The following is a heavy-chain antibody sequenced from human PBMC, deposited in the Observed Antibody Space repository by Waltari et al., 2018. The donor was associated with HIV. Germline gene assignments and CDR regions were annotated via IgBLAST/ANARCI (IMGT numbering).Heavy chain of an antibody. CDR1: GFTVATND. CDR2: IFTGGTT. CDR3: AREEGGGLDV. V-gene: IGHV3-53*02. J-gene: IGHJ6*02. Sequence: EVQLVETGGGLIQPGGSLRLSCVVSGFTVATNDMSWVRQAPGKGLEWVSVIFTGGTTYYTDSVKGRFTISRDNRKNTLYLQMSSLRDEDTAVYYCAREEGGGLDVWGQGTTVTVS.